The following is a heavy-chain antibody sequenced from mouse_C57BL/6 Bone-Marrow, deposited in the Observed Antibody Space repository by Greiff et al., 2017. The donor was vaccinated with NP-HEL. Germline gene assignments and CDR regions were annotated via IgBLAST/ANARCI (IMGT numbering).Heavy chain of an antibody. V-gene: IGHV14-4*01. CDR2: IDPENGDT. CDR1: GFNIKDDY. J-gene: IGHJ2*01. CDR3: TTFYFDY. Sequence: EFQLQQSGAELVRPGASVKLSCTASGFNIKDDYMHWVKQRPEQGLEWIGWIDPENGDTEYASKFQGKATITADPSSNTAYLQLSSLTSEDTAVYYCTTFYFDYWGQGTTLTVSS.